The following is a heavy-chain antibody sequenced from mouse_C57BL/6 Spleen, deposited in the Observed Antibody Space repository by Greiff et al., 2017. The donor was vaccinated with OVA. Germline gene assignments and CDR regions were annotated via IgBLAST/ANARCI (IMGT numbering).Heavy chain of an antibody. J-gene: IGHJ4*01. V-gene: IGHV14-3*01. CDR3: ARRALSAGGAMDY. D-gene: IGHD3-2*02. CDR2: IDPANGNT. CDR1: GFNIKNTY. Sequence: VPLKQSVAELVRPGASVKLSCTASGFNIKNTYMHWVKQRPEKGLEWIGRIDPANGNTKYAPKFQGKATRTADTSSNTAYLQLSSLTSEDTAIYYCARRALSAGGAMDYWGQGTSVTVSS.